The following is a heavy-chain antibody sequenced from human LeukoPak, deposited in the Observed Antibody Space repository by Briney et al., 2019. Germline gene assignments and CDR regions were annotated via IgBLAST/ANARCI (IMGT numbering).Heavy chain of an antibody. D-gene: IGHD6-13*01. CDR1: GYTFTSYG. Sequence: ASVKVSCRASGYTFTSYGISWVRQAPGQGLEWMGWISAYNGNTNYAQKLQGRVTMTRDMSTSTVYMELSSLRSEDTAVYYCARGSAAAPWNAFDIWGQGTMVTVSS. J-gene: IGHJ3*02. CDR3: ARGSAAAPWNAFDI. V-gene: IGHV1-18*01. CDR2: ISAYNGNT.